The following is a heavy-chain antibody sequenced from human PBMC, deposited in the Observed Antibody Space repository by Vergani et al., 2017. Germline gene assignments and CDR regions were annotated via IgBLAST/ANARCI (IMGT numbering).Heavy chain of an antibody. CDR1: GGSISSGDHC. CDR2: IFYSGTT. D-gene: IGHD6-25*01. V-gene: IGHV4-31*11. CDR3: ARVDTQVPATSHFYYMDV. J-gene: IGHJ6*03. Sequence: QVQLQESGPGVVKPSQTLSLTRAVSGGSISSGDHCWTWIRQRPGKGLEWIGYIFYSGTTYDNPSLRSRLTISVDTSQNQFSLKLRSVTAADTAVYYCARVDTQVPATSHFYYMDVWGKGTTVGVSS.